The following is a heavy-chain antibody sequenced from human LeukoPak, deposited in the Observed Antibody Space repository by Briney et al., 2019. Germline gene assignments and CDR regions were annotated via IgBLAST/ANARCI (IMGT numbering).Heavy chain of an antibody. J-gene: IGHJ4*02. CDR2: IYTSGSA. CDR1: GGSINSDY. Sequence: SETLSLTCTVSGGSINSDYWSWIRQPAGKGLEWIGRIYTSGSANYNPSLKSRVTMSVDTSKNQFSLRLSSVTAADTAVYYCARGGSGWYGSHFDCWGQGTLVTVSS. CDR3: ARGGSGWYGSHFDC. V-gene: IGHV4-4*07. D-gene: IGHD6-19*01.